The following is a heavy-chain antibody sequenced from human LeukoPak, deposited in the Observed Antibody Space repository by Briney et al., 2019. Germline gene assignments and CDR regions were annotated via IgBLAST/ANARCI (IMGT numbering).Heavy chain of an antibody. CDR3: ARANGRGYCYYYGMDV. CDR2: INHSGST. J-gene: IGHJ6*02. D-gene: IGHD3-10*01. V-gene: IGHV4-34*01. Sequence: SETLSLTCAVYGGSFSGYYWSWIRQPPGKGLEWIGEINHSGSTNYNPSLKSRVTISVDTSKNQFSLKLSSVTAADTAVYYCARANGRGYCYYYGMDVWGQGTTVTVSS. CDR1: GGSFSGYY.